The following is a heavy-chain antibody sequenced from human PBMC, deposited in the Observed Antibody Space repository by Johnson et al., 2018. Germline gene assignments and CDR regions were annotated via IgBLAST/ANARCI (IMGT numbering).Heavy chain of an antibody. Sequence: VQLVESGGGLVQPGGSLRLSCAASGFTVSSNYMSWVRQAPGKGLEWVSGISWHSGSIGYADSVKGRFTISRDNAKNSLYLQMNSLRAEDTAVYYCASPPYGGNDAFDIWGQGTMVTVSS. CDR3: ASPPYGGNDAFDI. CDR2: ISWHSGSI. CDR1: GFTVSSNY. J-gene: IGHJ3*02. V-gene: IGHV3-48*04. D-gene: IGHD4-23*01.